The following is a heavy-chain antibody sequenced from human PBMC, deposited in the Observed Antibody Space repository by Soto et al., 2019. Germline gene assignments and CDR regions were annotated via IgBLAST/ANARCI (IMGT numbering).Heavy chain of an antibody. V-gene: IGHV3-74*01. Sequence: GGSLRLSCAASGFTFSSYWMHWVRQAPGKGLVWVSRINSDGSSTSYADSVKGRFTISRDNAKNTLYLQMNSLRAEDTAVYYCARAPLTRSGYYTDYYYYMDVWGKGTTVTVSS. CDR2: INSDGSST. D-gene: IGHD3-3*01. CDR3: ARAPLTRSGYYTDYYYYMDV. CDR1: GFTFSSYW. J-gene: IGHJ6*03.